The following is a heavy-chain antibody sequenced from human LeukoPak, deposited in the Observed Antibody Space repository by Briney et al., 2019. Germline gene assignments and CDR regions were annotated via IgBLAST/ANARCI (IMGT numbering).Heavy chain of an antibody. CDR2: ISSSSGGTI. V-gene: IGHV3-11*04. J-gene: IGHJ4*02. CDR1: GFTFSDYY. Sequence: PGGSLRLSCAASGFTFSDYYMSWIRQAPGRGLEWISYISSSSGGTIYYTDSVKGRFTISRDNAKNSLYLQMNSLRAEDTAVYYCARHVVAVGFDYWGQGTLVTVSS. D-gene: IGHD3-22*01. CDR3: ARHVVAVGFDY.